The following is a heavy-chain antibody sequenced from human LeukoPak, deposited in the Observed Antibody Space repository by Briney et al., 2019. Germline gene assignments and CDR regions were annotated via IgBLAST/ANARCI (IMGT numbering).Heavy chain of an antibody. CDR3: AHSRHTARVEN. Sequence: ESGPTLVNPTQTLTLTCTFSGFSLSSSGVGVGWIRLTPGKALEWLALIYWDDDKRYSPSLKTRLTITKDTSKNQVVLTMTNMDPVDTGTYYCAHSRHTARVENWGQGTLVTVSS. J-gene: IGHJ4*02. D-gene: IGHD5-18*01. CDR1: GFSLSSSGVG. V-gene: IGHV2-5*02. CDR2: IYWDDDK.